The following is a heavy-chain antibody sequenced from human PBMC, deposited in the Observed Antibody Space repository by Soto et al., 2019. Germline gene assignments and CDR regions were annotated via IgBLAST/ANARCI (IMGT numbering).Heavy chain of an antibody. V-gene: IGHV1-46*01. CDR1: GYTFTSYY. Sequence: ASVKVSCKASGYTFTSYYMHWVRQAPGQGLEWMGIINPSGGSTSYAQKFQGRVTMTRDTSTSTVYMELSSLRSEDTAVYYCERVSIAAAVYWYFDLWGRGTLVTVYS. J-gene: IGHJ2*01. CDR3: ERVSIAAAVYWYFDL. D-gene: IGHD6-13*01. CDR2: INPSGGST.